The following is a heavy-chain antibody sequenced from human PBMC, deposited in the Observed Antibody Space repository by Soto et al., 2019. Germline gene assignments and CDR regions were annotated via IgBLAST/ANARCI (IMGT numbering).Heavy chain of an antibody. CDR1: GYTFTGYY. CDR2: INPNSGGT. CDR3: ARDLAKGGGSAGFDY. J-gene: IGHJ4*02. V-gene: IGHV1-2*02. D-gene: IGHD2-15*01. Sequence: QVQLVQSGAEVKKPGASVKVSCKASGYTFTGYYMHWVRQAPGQGLEWMGWINPNSGGTKYPQKFQCRVTMTRDTSITTVYMSLTGLKSDDTAVYYCARDLAKGGGSAGFDYWGQGPLVAVSS.